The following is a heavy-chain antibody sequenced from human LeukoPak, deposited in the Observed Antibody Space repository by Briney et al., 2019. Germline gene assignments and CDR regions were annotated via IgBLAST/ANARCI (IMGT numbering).Heavy chain of an antibody. CDR1: GFTFSSYS. D-gene: IGHD1-26*01. CDR2: ISGRGGST. J-gene: IGHJ4*02. V-gene: IGHV3-23*01. CDR3: AKAPSGSYYPGYFDY. Sequence: GGSLRLSCAASGFTFSSYSMTWVRQAPGKGLEWVSSISGRGGSTFYADSVKGRFTISRDNSKNTVYLQMNSLRAEDTAIYYCAKAPSGSYYPGYFDYWGQGILVTVSS.